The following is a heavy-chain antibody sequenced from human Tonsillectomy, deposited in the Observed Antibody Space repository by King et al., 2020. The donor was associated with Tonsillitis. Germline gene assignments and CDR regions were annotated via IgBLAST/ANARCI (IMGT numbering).Heavy chain of an antibody. J-gene: IGHJ5*02. V-gene: IGHV3-23*04. CDR1: GFTFSNDA. CDR3: AKGGEAVAVWFDP. Sequence: VQLVESGGGLVQPGGSLRLSCAASGFTFSNDAMSWVRQAPGKGLEWVSTISGSGSNTYYADSVKGRLTISIDNSKNTQYLQMNSLRAEDTAVYYCAKGGEAVAVWFDPWGQGTLVTVSS. D-gene: IGHD6-19*01. CDR2: ISGSGSNT.